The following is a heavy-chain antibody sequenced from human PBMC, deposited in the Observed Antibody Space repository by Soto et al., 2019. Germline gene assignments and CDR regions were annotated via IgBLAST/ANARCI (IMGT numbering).Heavy chain of an antibody. V-gene: IGHV3-23*01. CDR1: GFTFSSYA. CDR3: AKGTLGYCSGGSCYPLDY. J-gene: IGHJ4*02. Sequence: EVQLLESGGGLVQPGGSLRLSCAASGFTFSSYAMSWVRQAPGKGLEWVSVITNSGEKTLSADSVKGRFTISGDNSKNTLYLQMNSLRVDDTAVYFCAKGTLGYCSGGSCYPLDYWGQGTLVTVSS. D-gene: IGHD2-15*01. CDR2: ITNSGEKT.